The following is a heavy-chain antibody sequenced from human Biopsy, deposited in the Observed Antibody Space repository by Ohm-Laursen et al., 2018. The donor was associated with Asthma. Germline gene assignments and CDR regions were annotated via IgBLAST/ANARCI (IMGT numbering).Heavy chain of an antibody. V-gene: IGHV3-30*18. CDR2: ISYDGNHK. D-gene: IGHD5-12*01. CDR1: GFIFRSFG. CDR3: AKRRGYSGHDNDY. J-gene: IGHJ4*02. Sequence: LSLTCAASGFIFRSFGMHWVRQAPGKGLEWVAVISYDGNHKFYEDSVKGRFTISRDNSKNTLYLQMNSLRTEDTAVYYCAKRRGYSGHDNDYWGQGTLVSVSS.